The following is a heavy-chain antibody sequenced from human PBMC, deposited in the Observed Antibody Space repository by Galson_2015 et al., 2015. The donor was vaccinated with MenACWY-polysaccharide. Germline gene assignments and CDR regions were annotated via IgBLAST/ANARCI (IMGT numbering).Heavy chain of an antibody. CDR1: GFTFSTYA. D-gene: IGHD2-2*01. CDR3: VREYCSRTTCFGMDV. V-gene: IGHV3-30*04. Sequence: SLRLSCAASGFTFSTYAMHWVRQAPGKGLEWVTVISYDGSNKYYADSVKGRFTISRDSSQNSFYLQMSSLRADDTAVYYCVREYCSRTTCFGMDVWGQGTTVTVFS. CDR2: ISYDGSNK. J-gene: IGHJ6*02.